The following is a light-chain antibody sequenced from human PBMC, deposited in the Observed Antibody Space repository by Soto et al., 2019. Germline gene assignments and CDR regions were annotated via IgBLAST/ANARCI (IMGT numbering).Light chain of an antibody. V-gene: IGKV3-20*01. J-gene: IGKJ2*01. Sequence: VLTQSPGTLSLSPGERATLSCRASQTVNSNYLAWYQQKPGQAPRLLIYGASSRATGIPDRFSGSGSGTDFTLTISILEPEDFAVYYCQQYGSSVSYTFGQGTKLEIK. CDR2: GAS. CDR3: QQYGSSVSYT. CDR1: QTVNSNY.